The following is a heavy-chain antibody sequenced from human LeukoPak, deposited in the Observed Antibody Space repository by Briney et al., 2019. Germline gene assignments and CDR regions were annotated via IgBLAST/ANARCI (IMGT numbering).Heavy chain of an antibody. CDR3: ARDVPLSTIFGALGYMDV. CDR2: MNQDGSEK. D-gene: IGHD3-3*01. J-gene: IGHJ6*03. Sequence: GGSLRLSCAASGFTFSTYWMSWVRQAPGKGLEWVANMNQDGSEKYYVDSVKGRFTISRDNAKNSLYLQMNSLRAEDTAVYYCARDVPLSTIFGALGYMDVWGKGTTVTVSS. V-gene: IGHV3-7*01. CDR1: GFTFSTYW.